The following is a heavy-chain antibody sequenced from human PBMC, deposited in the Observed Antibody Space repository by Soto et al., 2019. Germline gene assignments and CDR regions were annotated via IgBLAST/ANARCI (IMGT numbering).Heavy chain of an antibody. V-gene: IGHV3-53*01. J-gene: IGHJ4*02. CDR1: GFTVSRNY. CDR2: IYSGGST. CDR3: ARARDGYNFLYEPT. Sequence: VGSLRLSSAASGFTVSRNYMSWVRQAPGKGLEWVSVIYSGGSTYSADSVKGRFTISRDNSKNTLYLQMNSLGAEDTAVYYCARARDGYNFLYEPTWGQGTLVTVSS. D-gene: IGHD5-12*01.